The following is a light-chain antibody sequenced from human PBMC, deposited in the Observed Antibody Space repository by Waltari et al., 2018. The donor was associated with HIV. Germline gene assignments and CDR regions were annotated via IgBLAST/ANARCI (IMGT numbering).Light chain of an antibody. CDR3: QSYDDNDLWV. J-gene: IGLJ3*02. V-gene: IGLV6-57*04. CDR1: SGNIASNS. CDR2: EDD. Sequence: NFILTQPHSVSESPGKTIKISCTRSSGNIASNSVQWYKQRPGSVPTTVVYEDDQGPSGVPHRFSGSIDISANSASLTISGLTPEDEADYYCQSYDDNDLWVFGVGTKLTVL.